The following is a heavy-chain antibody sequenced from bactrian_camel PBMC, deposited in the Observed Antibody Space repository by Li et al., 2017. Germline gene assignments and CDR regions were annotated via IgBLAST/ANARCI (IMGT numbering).Heavy chain of an antibody. CDR3: ANDGFGGWGTGGDFGY. CDR2: INSGGSST. Sequence: VQLVESGGGLVQPGGSLRLSCAASRFTFNVYAMSWVRQAPGKGLEWVSSINSGGSSTYYSNSVKGRFTISRDNAKKTLYLQVNSLATEDTAMYYCANDGFGGWGTGGDFGYWGQGTQVTVS. V-gene: IGHV3S31*01. J-gene: IGHJ6*01. CDR1: RFTFNVYA. D-gene: IGHD5*01.